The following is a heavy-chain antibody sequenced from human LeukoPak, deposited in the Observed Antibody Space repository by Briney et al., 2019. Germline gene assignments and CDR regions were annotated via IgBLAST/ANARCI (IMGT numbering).Heavy chain of an antibody. CDR3: ASWTMIVVVIPY. Sequence: GGSLRLSCAASGFTLSSYAMSWVRQDPGKGLEWVSAISGSGGSTYYADSVKGRFTISRDNSKNTLYLQMNSLRAEDTAVYYCASWTMIVVVIPYWGQGTLVNVSS. D-gene: IGHD3-22*01. CDR1: GFTLSSYA. V-gene: IGHV3-23*01. J-gene: IGHJ4*02. CDR2: ISGSGGST.